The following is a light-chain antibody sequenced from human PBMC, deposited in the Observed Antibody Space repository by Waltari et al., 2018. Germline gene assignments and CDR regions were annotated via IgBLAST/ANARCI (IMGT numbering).Light chain of an antibody. CDR3: QSFDTSLSACVI. J-gene: IGLJ2*01. Sequence: QSVLTQPPSVSGAPGQRVTISRPGSRSNPGAGYDVHWYHQPPGTAPKLLIYGNNNRPSGVPDRFSGSKSGTSASLAITGLQAEDEADYYCQSFDTSLSACVIFGGGTKLTVL. CDR1: RSNPGAGYD. CDR2: GNN. V-gene: IGLV1-40*01.